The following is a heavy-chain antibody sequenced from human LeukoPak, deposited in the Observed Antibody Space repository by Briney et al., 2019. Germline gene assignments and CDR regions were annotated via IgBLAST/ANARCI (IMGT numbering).Heavy chain of an antibody. CDR1: GDSVSSNSAA. J-gene: IGHJ4*02. D-gene: IGHD4-23*01. CDR3: ARGAGDYGGNLVGIDY. V-gene: IGHV6-1*01. Sequence: SQTLSLTCAISGDSVSSNSAAWNWIRQSPSRGLEWLGRTYYRSKWYNDYAVSVKSRITINPDTSKSQFSLQLNSVTPEDTAVYYCARGAGDYGGNLVGIDYWGQGTLVTVSS. CDR2: TYYRSKWYN.